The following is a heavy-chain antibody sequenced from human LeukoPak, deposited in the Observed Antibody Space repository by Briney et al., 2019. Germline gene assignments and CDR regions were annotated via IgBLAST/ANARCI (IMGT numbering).Heavy chain of an antibody. J-gene: IGHJ4*02. CDR3: ARSGYSSGWYYFDY. D-gene: IGHD6-19*01. CDR2: VYYSGST. Sequence: SETLSPTCTVSGGSISSYYWTWIRQPPGKGLEWIGYVYYSGSTNYNPSLKSRVTISVDTSKNQFSLKLSSVTAADTAVYYCARSGYSSGWYYFDYWGQGSLVTVSS. V-gene: IGHV4-59*08. CDR1: GGSISSYY.